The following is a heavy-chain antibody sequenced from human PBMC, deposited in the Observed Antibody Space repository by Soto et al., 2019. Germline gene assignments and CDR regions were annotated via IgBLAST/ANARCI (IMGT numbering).Heavy chain of an antibody. D-gene: IGHD3-16*01. CDR1: GFTFFTYG. CDR3: VRGVLGSNFVFSGFDY. Sequence: GGSLRLSCVASGFTFFTYGMHWVRQAPGKGLEWLSVLSASDGNAYYADSVKGRFTISRDDSKNTLYLQMSSLRVDDTAVYYCVRGVLGSNFVFSGFDYWGQGTLVTVSS. J-gene: IGHJ4*02. V-gene: IGHV3-23*01. CDR2: LSASDGNA.